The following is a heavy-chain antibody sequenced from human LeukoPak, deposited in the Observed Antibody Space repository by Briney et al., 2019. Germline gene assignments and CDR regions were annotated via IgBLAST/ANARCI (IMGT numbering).Heavy chain of an antibody. V-gene: IGHV3-21*01. CDR2: ITISSSYI. CDR1: GFTSSSYS. CDR3: VRLYDDYTNGHFDS. J-gene: IGHJ4*02. Sequence: GGALRLSCAASGFTSSSYSMNWVRQAPGKGREGVSSITISSSYIYYADSVKGRFTIPRHNPKNSLYLQLKSLRAEDRAVYYWVRLYDDYTNGHFDSWGQGTLVTVSS. D-gene: IGHD4-11*01.